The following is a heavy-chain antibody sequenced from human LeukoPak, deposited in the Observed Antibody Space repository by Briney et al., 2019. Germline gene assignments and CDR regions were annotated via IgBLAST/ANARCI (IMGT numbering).Heavy chain of an antibody. V-gene: IGHV1-2*04. D-gene: IGHD5-24*01. CDR3: ARGVKRDGYNLGY. CDR1: GYTFTGYY. J-gene: IGHJ4*02. CDR2: INPNSGGT. Sequence: SVKVSCKASGYTFTGYYMHWVRQAPGQGLEWMGWINPNSGGTNYAQKFQGWVTMTRDTSISTAYMELSRLRSDDTAVYYCARGVKRDGYNLGYWGQGTLVTVSS.